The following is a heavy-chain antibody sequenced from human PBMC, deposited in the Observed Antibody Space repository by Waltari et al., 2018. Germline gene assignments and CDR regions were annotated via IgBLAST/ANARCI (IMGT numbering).Heavy chain of an antibody. Sequence: EVQLLESGGGLVQPGGSLRLSCAASGFTFSSYAMSWVRQAPGKVLELVSAISGSGCSTYYADSGKGRFTISRDNSKNTLYLQMNSLRAEDTAVYYCAKGSYYYDSSGYLHWGQGTLVTVSS. D-gene: IGHD3-22*01. CDR1: GFTFSSYA. CDR3: AKGSYYYDSSGYLH. CDR2: ISGSGCST. V-gene: IGHV3-23*01. J-gene: IGHJ4*02.